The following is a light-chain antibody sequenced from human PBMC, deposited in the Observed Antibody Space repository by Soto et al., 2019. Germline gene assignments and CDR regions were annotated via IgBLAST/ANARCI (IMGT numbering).Light chain of an antibody. J-gene: IGKJ5*01. CDR3: QQYGSSIT. Sequence: IVLTQSPATLSLSPGERTTLSCRASQSISNYLAWYQQKPGQAPRLLIYAASARASGIPASFSGSGSGTEFTLTISSLQSEDFAVYYCQQYGSSITFGQGTRLEIK. CDR1: QSISNY. V-gene: IGKV3-15*01. CDR2: AAS.